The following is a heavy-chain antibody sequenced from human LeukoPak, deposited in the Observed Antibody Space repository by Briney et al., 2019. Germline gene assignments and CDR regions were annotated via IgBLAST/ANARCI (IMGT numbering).Heavy chain of an antibody. Sequence: PGGSLRLSCAASGFTFNSYWMHWVRQAPGKGLVWVSRINIDGSSTSYADSVKGRFTISRDNAKNSLYLQMNSLRAEDTAVYYCARDKGIAAAAPNAFDIWGQGTMVTVSS. CDR3: ARDKGIAAAAPNAFDI. CDR2: INIDGSST. V-gene: IGHV3-74*01. J-gene: IGHJ3*02. D-gene: IGHD6-13*01. CDR1: GFTFNSYW.